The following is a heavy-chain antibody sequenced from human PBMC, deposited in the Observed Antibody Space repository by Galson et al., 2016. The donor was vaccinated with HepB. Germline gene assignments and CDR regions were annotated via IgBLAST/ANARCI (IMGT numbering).Heavy chain of an antibody. D-gene: IGHD6-19*01. CDR2: ISGRGGHT. CDR1: GFIFSIDA. V-gene: IGHV3-23*01. CDR3: AKLIEVAGSFDD. Sequence: SLRLPCAASGFIFSIDAMSRVRQAPGKGLEWVPGISGRGGHTYHADSVKGRFTIPRDNSKNTLYLQMKSLRADDTAVYYCAKLIEVAGSFDDWGQGTLGTVSA. J-gene: IGHJ4*02.